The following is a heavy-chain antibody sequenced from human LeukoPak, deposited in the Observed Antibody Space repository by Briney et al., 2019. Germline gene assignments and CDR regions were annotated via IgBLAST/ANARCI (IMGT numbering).Heavy chain of an antibody. CDR3: AKGAGATITLGYFDY. J-gene: IGHJ4*02. Sequence: GGSLRLSCAASGFTFSSYGMHWFRQAPGKGLEWVAVNGSNKYYADSVKGRFTISRDNSKNTLYLQMNSLRAEDTAVYYCAKGAGATITLGYFDYWGQGTLVTVSS. V-gene: IGHV3-33*06. CDR2: NGSNK. CDR1: GFTFSSYG. D-gene: IGHD5-24*01.